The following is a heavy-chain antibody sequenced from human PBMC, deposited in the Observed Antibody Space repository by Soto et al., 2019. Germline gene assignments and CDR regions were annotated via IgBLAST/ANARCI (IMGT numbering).Heavy chain of an antibody. V-gene: IGHV5-51*01. CDR2: IYPGDSDT. J-gene: IGHJ6*02. D-gene: IGHD6-6*01. Sequence: PVESLKISCKGSGYSFATYWIGWVRQRPGKGLEWMGIIYPGDSDTYYNPSFQAQVTISADKSISTAYLHWSSLEASDTAIYFCATTRSFTQGFYYYGMDVWGQGTTVTVSS. CDR1: GYSFATYW. CDR3: ATTRSFTQGFYYYGMDV.